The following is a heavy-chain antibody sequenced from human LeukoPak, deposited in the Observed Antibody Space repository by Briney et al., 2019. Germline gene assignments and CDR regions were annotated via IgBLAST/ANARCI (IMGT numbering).Heavy chain of an antibody. CDR2: IYHSGST. J-gene: IGHJ4*02. V-gene: IGHV4-34*01. CDR3: ARIDFFYYFDY. CDR1: GGSFSGYY. Sequence: SETLSLTCAVYGGSFSGYYWSWIRQPPGKGLEWIGEIYHSGSTNYNPSLKSRVTISIDKSKNQFSLEVSSVTAADTAVYYCARIDFFYYFDYWGQGTLVIVSS.